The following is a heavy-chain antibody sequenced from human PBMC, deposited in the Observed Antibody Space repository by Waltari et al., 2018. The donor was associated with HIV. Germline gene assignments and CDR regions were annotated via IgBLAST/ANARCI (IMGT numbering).Heavy chain of an antibody. Sequence: QLQLVQSGAEVQKPGASVKVSCQASGYTFTRSSMHWVRQAPGQGLEWMGVINPSGERTVYAQKFQGRVTMTRDASTSTVYMVLSTLRSEDTAVYYCARGFSGFDYWGQGTLITVSS. CDR1: GYTFTRSS. J-gene: IGHJ4*02. CDR3: ARGFSGFDY. CDR2: INPSGERT. V-gene: IGHV1-46*01.